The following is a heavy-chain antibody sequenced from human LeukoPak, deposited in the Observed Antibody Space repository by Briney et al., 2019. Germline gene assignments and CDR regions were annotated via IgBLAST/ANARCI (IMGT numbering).Heavy chain of an antibody. CDR2: ISNSGNT. D-gene: IGHD5-24*01. CDR1: GGSISSGDYY. J-gene: IGHJ4*02. V-gene: IGHV4-30-4*01. Sequence: SETLSLTCTVSGGSISSGDYYWSWIRQPPGKGLEWIGYISNSGNTYYNPSLESRVTIPVDTSKNQFSLKLSSVTAADTAVYYCARAFYNTFDYWGQGTLVTVSS. CDR3: ARAFYNTFDY.